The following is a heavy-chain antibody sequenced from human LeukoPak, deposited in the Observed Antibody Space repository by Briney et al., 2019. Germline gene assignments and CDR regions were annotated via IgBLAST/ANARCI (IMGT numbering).Heavy chain of an antibody. CDR3: ARVSSVVPAAMEHRDAFDI. CDR2: IYYSGST. Sequence: SETLSLTCTVSGGSISSSSYYWGWIRQPPGKGLEWIGSIYYSGSTYYNPSLKSRVTISVDTSKNQFSLKLSSVTAADTAVYYCARVSSVVPAAMEHRDAFDIWGQGTMVTVSS. V-gene: IGHV4-39*07. J-gene: IGHJ3*02. CDR1: GGSISSSSYY. D-gene: IGHD2-2*01.